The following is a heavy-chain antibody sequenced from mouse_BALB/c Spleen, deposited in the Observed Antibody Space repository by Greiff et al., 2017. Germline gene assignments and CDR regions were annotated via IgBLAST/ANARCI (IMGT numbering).Heavy chain of an antibody. CDR3: TSTNFGNYFDY. CDR2: IDPETGGT. CDR1: GYTFTDYE. D-gene: IGHD2-1*01. Sequence: LVESGAELVRPGASVTLSCKASGYTFTDYEMHWVKQTPVHGLEWIGAIDPETGGTAYNQKFKGKATLTADKSSSTAYMELRSLTSEDSAVYYCTSTNFGNYFDYWGQGTTLTVSS. V-gene: IGHV1-15*01. J-gene: IGHJ2*01.